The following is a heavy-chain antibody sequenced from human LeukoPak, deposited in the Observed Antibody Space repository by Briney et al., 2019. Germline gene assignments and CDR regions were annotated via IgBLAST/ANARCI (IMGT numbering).Heavy chain of an antibody. J-gene: IGHJ4*02. CDR1: GGSVSSTNW. CDR3: AREGGFYRPLDY. Sequence: SGTLSLICGVSGGSVSSTNWWTWVRQPPGKGLEWIGEVHLDGRTNYNPSLESRLTMSVDLSENHISLKLTSVTAADTAVYYCAREGGFYRPLDYSGQGTLVTVSS. V-gene: IGHV4-4*02. D-gene: IGHD3-3*01. CDR2: VHLDGRT.